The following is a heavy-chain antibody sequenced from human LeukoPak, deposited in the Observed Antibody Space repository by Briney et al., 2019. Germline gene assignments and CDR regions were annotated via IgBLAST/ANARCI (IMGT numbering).Heavy chain of an antibody. Sequence: GGSLRLSCAASGFTFSNYEMNWVRQAPGKGLEWVSIISGSGGSTYYADSVKGRFTISRDNSKNTLYLQMNSLRAEDTAVYYCAKVYSSGWRDAFDIWGQGTMVTVSS. CDR1: GFTFSNYE. J-gene: IGHJ3*02. D-gene: IGHD6-19*01. CDR2: ISGSGGST. V-gene: IGHV3-23*01. CDR3: AKVYSSGWRDAFDI.